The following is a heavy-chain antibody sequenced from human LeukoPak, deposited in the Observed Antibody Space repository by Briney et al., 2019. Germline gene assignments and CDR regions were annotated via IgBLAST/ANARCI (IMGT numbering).Heavy chain of an antibody. CDR3: ARGGGPAAMEVGHY. V-gene: IGHV1-69*01. Sequence: SVKVSCKASGGTFSSYAISWVRQAPGQGLEWMGGIIPIFGTANYAQKFQGRVTITADESTSTAHMELSSLRSEDTAVYYCARGGGPAAMEVGHYWGQGTLVTVSS. CDR1: GGTFSSYA. CDR2: IIPIFGTA. D-gene: IGHD2-2*01. J-gene: IGHJ4*02.